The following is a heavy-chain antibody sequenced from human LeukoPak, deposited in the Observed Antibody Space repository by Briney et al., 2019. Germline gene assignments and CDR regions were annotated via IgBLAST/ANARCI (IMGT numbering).Heavy chain of an antibody. CDR2: ISGSGGST. D-gene: IGHD6-13*01. CDR3: LAAAGVDY. CDR1: GVTFSSYA. V-gene: IGHV3-23*01. Sequence: PGGSLRLSCAASGVTFSSYAMSWVRQPPGKGLEWVSAISGSGGSTYYADSVTGRFTISSDNSKNTLYLQMTSLRAEDTAVYYCLAAAGVDYWGQGTLVTVSS. J-gene: IGHJ4*02.